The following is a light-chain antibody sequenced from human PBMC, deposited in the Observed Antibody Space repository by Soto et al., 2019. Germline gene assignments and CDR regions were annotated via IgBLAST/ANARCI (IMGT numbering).Light chain of an antibody. Sequence: DLQMTQSPSTLSASVGDRVTITCRASQSISSWLAWYQQKPGKAHKLLIYDASSLESGVPSRFSGSDSRTEFTLTVNSLQPEDFARYYCQQYDTYGTFGQGTKVEI. CDR2: DAS. CDR1: QSISSW. V-gene: IGKV1-5*01. CDR3: QQYDTYGT. J-gene: IGKJ1*01.